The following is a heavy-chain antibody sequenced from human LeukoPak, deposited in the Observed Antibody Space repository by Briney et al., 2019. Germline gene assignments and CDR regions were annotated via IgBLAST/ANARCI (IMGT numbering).Heavy chain of an antibody. CDR3: AKGPLPVGATPPDY. Sequence: GGSLRLSCAASGFTFSSYGMHWVRQAPGKGLEWVAVISYDGSNKYYADSVKGRFTISRDNSKNTLYLQMNSLRAEDTAVYYCAKGPLPVGATPPDYWGQGTLVTVSS. J-gene: IGHJ4*02. CDR1: GFTFSSYG. CDR2: ISYDGSNK. V-gene: IGHV3-30*18. D-gene: IGHD1-26*01.